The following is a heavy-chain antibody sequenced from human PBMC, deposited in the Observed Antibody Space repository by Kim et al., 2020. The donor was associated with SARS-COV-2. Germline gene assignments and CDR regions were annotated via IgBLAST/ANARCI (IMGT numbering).Heavy chain of an antibody. V-gene: IGHV1-46*01. J-gene: IGHJ4*02. D-gene: IGHD4-17*01. Sequence: QKYKSRVTKTRDTATSAVYMELSSLRSDDTAVYYCARDSTVTTNPNYFDYWGQGTLVTVSS. CDR3: ARDSTVTTNPNYFDY.